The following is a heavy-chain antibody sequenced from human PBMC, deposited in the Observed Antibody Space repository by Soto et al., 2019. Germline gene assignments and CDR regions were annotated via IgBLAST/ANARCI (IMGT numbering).Heavy chain of an antibody. V-gene: IGHV5-51*01. CDR2: IYPGDSDT. Sequence: HGESLKISCKGSGYSFTSYWIGWVRQMPGKGLEWMGIIYPGDSDTRYSPSFQGQVTISADKSISTAYLQWSSLKASDTAMYYCARHRLPGYYDSSGYVKNWFDPWGQGTLVTVSS. D-gene: IGHD3-22*01. J-gene: IGHJ5*02. CDR1: GYSFTSYW. CDR3: ARHRLPGYYDSSGYVKNWFDP.